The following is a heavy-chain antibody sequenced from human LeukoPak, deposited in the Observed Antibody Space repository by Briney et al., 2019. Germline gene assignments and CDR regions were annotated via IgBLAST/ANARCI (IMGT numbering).Heavy chain of an antibody. CDR2: ISGSSVTI. CDR1: GFTFSTCG. J-gene: IGHJ3*02. Sequence: GGSLRLSCAASGFTFSTCGMNWVRQAPGKGLEWVSYISGSSVTIYYADSVKGRFTISRDNAKNSLYLQVNSLRDEDTAVYYCARHYSNSGSYHDAFDIWGQGTLVTVSS. V-gene: IGHV3-48*02. D-gene: IGHD3-10*01. CDR3: ARHYSNSGSYHDAFDI.